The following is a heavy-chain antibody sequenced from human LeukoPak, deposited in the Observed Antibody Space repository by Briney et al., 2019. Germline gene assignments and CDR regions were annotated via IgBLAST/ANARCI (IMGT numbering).Heavy chain of an antibody. CDR3: TRDRSRAEDD. Sequence: GGSLRLSCAASGFTFSSYWMSWVRQAPGKGLEWVANINQGGSDKYYVDSVKGRFTISRDNANNLLYLQMNSPRGEDTAVYYCTRDRSRAEDDWGQGTLVTVSS. D-gene: IGHD1-14*01. V-gene: IGHV3-7*01. CDR2: INQGGSDK. J-gene: IGHJ4*02. CDR1: GFTFSSYW.